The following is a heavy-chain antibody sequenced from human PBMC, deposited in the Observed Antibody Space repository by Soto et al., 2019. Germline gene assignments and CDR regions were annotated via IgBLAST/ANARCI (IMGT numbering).Heavy chain of an antibody. CDR1: GGSISSYY. CDR2: IYYSGST. J-gene: IGHJ4*02. Sequence: QVQLQESGPGLVKPSETLSLTCTVSGGSISSYYWSWIRQPPGKGLEWIGYIYYSGSTNYNPSLTSRVTISVDTSNNQFSLKLSSVTAADTAVYYCARHLRRDGYNYYFDYWGQGTLVTVSS. CDR3: ARHLRRDGYNYYFDY. D-gene: IGHD1-1*01. V-gene: IGHV4-59*08.